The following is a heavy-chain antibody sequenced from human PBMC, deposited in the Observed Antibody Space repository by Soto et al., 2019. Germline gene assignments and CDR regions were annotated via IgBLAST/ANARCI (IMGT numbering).Heavy chain of an antibody. J-gene: IGHJ6*02. CDR1: GGSISSGDYY. CDR2: IYYSGST. D-gene: IGHD3-22*01. Sequence: SETLSLTCTVSGGSISSGDYYWGWIRQPPGKGLEWIGYIYYSGSTYYNPSLKSRVTISVDTSKNQFSLKLSSVTAADTAVYYCARSRGSGLTNQPSRIRYYYYGMDVWGQGTTVTVSS. CDR3: ARSRGSGLTNQPSRIRYYYYGMDV. V-gene: IGHV4-30-4*01.